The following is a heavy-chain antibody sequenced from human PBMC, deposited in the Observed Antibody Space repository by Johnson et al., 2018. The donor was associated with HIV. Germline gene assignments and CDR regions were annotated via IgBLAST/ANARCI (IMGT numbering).Heavy chain of an antibody. CDR1: GFTFSDYY. Sequence: QVQLVESGGGLVKPGGSLRLSCATSGFTFSDYYINWIRQAPGKGLEWVSYISGSSSIIYYADSVKGRFSISRDNAKNSLYLQMNSLRAEDTALYYCAREGVSPANAFDIWGQGTLVTVSS. V-gene: IGHV3-11*01. J-gene: IGHJ3*02. CDR2: ISGSSSII. D-gene: IGHD5/OR15-5a*01. CDR3: AREGVSPANAFDI.